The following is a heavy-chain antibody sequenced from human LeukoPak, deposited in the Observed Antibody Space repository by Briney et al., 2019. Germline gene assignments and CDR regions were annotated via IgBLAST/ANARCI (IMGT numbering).Heavy chain of an antibody. V-gene: IGHV1-69*04. J-gene: IGHJ4*02. CDR2: IIPILRVT. D-gene: IGHD4-17*01. Sequence: SVKVSCKASGGTFSSYAISWVRQAPGQGLEWLGRIIPILRVTNYAQKFQGRVTITADKSTSTVYMEVSSLRSEDTAVYYCARGPSYGDYSQTYYFDYWGQGTLVTVCS. CDR3: ARGPSYGDYSQTYYFDY. CDR1: GGTFSSYA.